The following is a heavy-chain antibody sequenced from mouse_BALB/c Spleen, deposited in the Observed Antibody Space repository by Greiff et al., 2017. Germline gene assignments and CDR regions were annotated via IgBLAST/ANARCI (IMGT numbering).Heavy chain of an antibody. CDR3: ARLDTTYFDY. CDR1: GFAFSSYD. V-gene: IGHV5-12-1*01. CDR2: ISSGGGST. J-gene: IGHJ2*01. D-gene: IGHD2-12*01. Sequence: EVQLVESGGGLVKPGGSLKLSCAASGFAFSSYDMSWVRQTPEKRLEWVAYISSGGGSTYYPDTVKGRFTISRDNAKNTLYLQMSSLKSEDTAMYYCARLDTTYFDYWGQGTTLTVSS.